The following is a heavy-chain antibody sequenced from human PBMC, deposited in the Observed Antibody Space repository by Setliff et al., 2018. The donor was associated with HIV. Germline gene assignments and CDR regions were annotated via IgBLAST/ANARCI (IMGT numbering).Heavy chain of an antibody. CDR1: GYTFINYG. V-gene: IGHV1-18*01. D-gene: IGHD5-12*01. CDR3: ARSEGQWLRPEGALCDY. Sequence: GASVKVSCKAFGYTFINYGISWVRQAPGQGLEWMGWISAYNGNTNYPQKLQDRVTMTTDTSTSTAYMELRSLRSDDTAVYYCARSEGQWLRPEGALCDYWGQGTLVTVSS. J-gene: IGHJ4*02. CDR2: ISAYNGNT.